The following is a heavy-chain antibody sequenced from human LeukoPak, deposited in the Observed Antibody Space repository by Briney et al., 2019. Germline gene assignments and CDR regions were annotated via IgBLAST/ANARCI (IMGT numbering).Heavy chain of an antibody. D-gene: IGHD1-7*01. CDR2: INHSGST. CDR3: APEGNYGHS. J-gene: IGHJ4*02. Sequence: SETLSLTCAVYGGSFSGYYWSWIRQPPGKGLEWIGEINHSGSTNYNPSLKSRVTISVDTSKNQFSLKLSSVTASDTAVYYCAPEGNYGHSWGQGTLVTVSS. CDR1: GGSFSGYY. V-gene: IGHV4-34*01.